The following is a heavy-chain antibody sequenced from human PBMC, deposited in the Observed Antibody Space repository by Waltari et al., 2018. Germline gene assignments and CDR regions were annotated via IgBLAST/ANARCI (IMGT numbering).Heavy chain of an antibody. CDR1: GFDFSDYD. V-gene: IGHV3-21*03. Sequence: EVRLAESGGGLVKPGGSLRLSCHASGFDFSDYDMHWVRQAPGTGLEWVSSIGGTHSNIFYADSVKGRFTVSRDNAKNSLYLQMDNLRAEDSGLYFCTRDLYGSGGDWFDPWGQGTLVTVSS. CDR2: IGGTHSNI. J-gene: IGHJ5*02. CDR3: TRDLYGSGGDWFDP. D-gene: IGHD3-10*01.